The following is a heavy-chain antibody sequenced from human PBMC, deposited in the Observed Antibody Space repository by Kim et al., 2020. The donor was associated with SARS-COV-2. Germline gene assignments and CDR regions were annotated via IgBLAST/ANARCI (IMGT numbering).Heavy chain of an antibody. D-gene: IGHD5-12*01. Sequence: GGSLRLSCAASGFTFSSYGMHWVRQAPGKGLEWVAVISYDGSNKYYADSVKGRFTISRDNSKNTLYLQMNSLRAEDTAVYYCAKDPPSRRDGYNRLPDYWGQGTLVTVSS. CDR2: ISYDGSNK. J-gene: IGHJ4*02. V-gene: IGHV3-30*18. CDR1: GFTFSSYG. CDR3: AKDPPSRRDGYNRLPDY.